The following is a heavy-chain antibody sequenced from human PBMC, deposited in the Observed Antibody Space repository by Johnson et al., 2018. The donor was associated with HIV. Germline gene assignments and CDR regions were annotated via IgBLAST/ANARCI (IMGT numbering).Heavy chain of an antibody. V-gene: IGHV3-30-3*02. D-gene: IGHD6-19*01. CDR2: ISYDGSNK. CDR3: VKALARYSSGWHDAFDI. J-gene: IGHJ3*02. Sequence: QVQLVESGGGLVQPGRSLRLSCTASGFTFSSYAMHWVRQAPGKGLEWVAVISYDGSNKYYADSVKGRFTISRDNSKNTLYLQMNSLRAEDTAVYYCVKALARYSSGWHDAFDIWGQGTMVTVSS. CDR1: GFTFSSYA.